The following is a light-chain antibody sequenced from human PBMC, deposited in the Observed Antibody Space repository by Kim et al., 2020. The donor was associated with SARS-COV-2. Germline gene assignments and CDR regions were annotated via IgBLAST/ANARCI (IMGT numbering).Light chain of an antibody. J-gene: IGLJ3*02. CDR3: QVWDSSTDHRVL. CDR1: GIGRRR. CDR2: YES. V-gene: IGLV3-21*04. Sequence: GETVRITCGGTGIGRRRVHSDQQRPGQAPVLVISYESDRPSGIPERFSGSNAGNTATLTISRVGAGDEADYYCQVWDSSTDHRVLFGGGTQLTVL.